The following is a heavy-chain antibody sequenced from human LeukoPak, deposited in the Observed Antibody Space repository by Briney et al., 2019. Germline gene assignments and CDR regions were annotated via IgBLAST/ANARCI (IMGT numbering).Heavy chain of an antibody. CDR1: GGTFSSYA. CDR2: IIPIFGTA. Sequence: SVKVSCKASGGTFSSYAISWVRQAPGQGLEWMGGIIPIFGTANYAQKFQGRVTITTDESTSTAYMELSSLRSEDTAVYYWVRGGVEMATAYWGQGTLVTVSS. J-gene: IGHJ4*02. D-gene: IGHD5-24*01. CDR3: VRGGVEMATAY. V-gene: IGHV1-69*05.